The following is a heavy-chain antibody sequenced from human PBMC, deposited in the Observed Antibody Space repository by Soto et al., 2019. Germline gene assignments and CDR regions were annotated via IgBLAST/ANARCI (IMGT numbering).Heavy chain of an antibody. CDR3: AKDTYYHDSSGFYVFDY. CDR2: TSYDGRNN. CDR1: GSIFSSYG. D-gene: IGHD3-22*01. V-gene: IGHV3-30*18. Sequence: PGGSLRLSCAASGSIFSSYGMHWVRQAPGKGLEWVAATSYDGRNNNYEGSVRGRFTISRDNSKNTLYLQMNSLRAEDTAVYYCAKDTYYHDSSGFYVFDYWGQGTPVTVSS. J-gene: IGHJ4*02.